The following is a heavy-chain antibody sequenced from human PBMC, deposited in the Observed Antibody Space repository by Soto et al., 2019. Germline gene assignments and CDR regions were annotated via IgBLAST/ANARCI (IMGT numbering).Heavy chain of an antibody. V-gene: IGHV3-13*01. CDR3: ARSTYYDILTVDY. CDR2: IGTAGDT. Sequence: PGGSLRLSCAASGFTFSSYDMHWVRQATGKGLEWVSAIGTAGDTYYPGSVKGRFTISRENAKNSLYLQMNSLRAEDTAVYYCARSTYYDILTVDYWGQGTLVTVSS. CDR1: GFTFSSYD. J-gene: IGHJ4*02. D-gene: IGHD3-9*01.